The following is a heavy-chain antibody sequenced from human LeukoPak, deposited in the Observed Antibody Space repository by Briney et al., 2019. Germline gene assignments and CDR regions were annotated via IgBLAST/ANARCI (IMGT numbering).Heavy chain of an antibody. CDR1: GGSISSYY. V-gene: IGHV4-59*01. J-gene: IGHJ4*02. D-gene: IGHD6-13*01. Sequence: KTSETLSLTCTVSGGSISSYYWSWIRQPPGKGLEWIGYIYYSGSTNYNPSLKSRVTISVDTSKNQFSLKLSSVTAADTAVYYCARARIAAAKLLFDYWGQGTLVTVSS. CDR3: ARARIAAAKLLFDY. CDR2: IYYSGST.